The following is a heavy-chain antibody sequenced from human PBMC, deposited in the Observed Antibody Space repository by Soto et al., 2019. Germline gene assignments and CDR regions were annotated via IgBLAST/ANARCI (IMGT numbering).Heavy chain of an antibody. J-gene: IGHJ4*02. CDR1: GFTFSSYS. D-gene: IGHD2-15*01. CDR3: SRDMHCSGGSCYSFLGEFDY. CDR2: ISSSSSTI. V-gene: IGHV3-48*02. Sequence: GGSLRLSCAASGFTFSSYSMNWVRQAPGKGLEWVSYISSSSSTIYYADSVKGRFTISRDKAKNSLYLQMNSLRDEDTDMYYCSRDMHCSGGSCYSFLGEFDYWGQGTLVTVSS.